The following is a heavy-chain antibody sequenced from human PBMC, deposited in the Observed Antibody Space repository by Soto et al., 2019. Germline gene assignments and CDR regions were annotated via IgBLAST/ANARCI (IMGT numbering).Heavy chain of an antibody. J-gene: IGHJ4*02. CDR2: ISAYNGNT. Sequence: QVQLVQSGAEVKKPGASVKFSCKASGYTFTSDGISWVRQAPGQGLEWMGWISAYNGNTNYAQKLQGRVTMTTDTSTSTAYMELRSLRSDDTAVYYCARSFRGGSGSYYNEFWGQGTLVTVSS. D-gene: IGHD3-10*01. CDR1: GYTFTSDG. CDR3: ARSFRGGSGSYYNEF. V-gene: IGHV1-18*01.